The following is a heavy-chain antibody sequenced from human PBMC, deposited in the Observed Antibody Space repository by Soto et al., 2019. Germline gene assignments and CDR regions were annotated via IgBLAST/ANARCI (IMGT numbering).Heavy chain of an antibody. J-gene: IGHJ3*02. D-gene: IGHD3-3*01. CDR2: IWYDGSNK. Sequence: SGGSLRLSCAASGFTFSSYGMHWVRQAPGKGLEWVAVIWYDGSNKYYADSVKGRFTISRDNSKNTLYLQMNSLRAEDTAVYYCARGGVITIFGVVTKGSDAFDIWGQGTMVTVSS. V-gene: IGHV3-33*01. CDR1: GFTFSSYG. CDR3: ARGGVITIFGVVTKGSDAFDI.